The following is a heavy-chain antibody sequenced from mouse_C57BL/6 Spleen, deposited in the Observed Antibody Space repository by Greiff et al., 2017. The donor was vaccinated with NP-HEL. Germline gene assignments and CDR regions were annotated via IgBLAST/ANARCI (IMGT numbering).Heavy chain of an antibody. V-gene: IGHV1-50*01. CDR2: IDPSDSYT. D-gene: IGHD1-1*01. CDR1: GYTFTSYW. J-gene: IGHJ2*01. CDR3: ARRTTVVLYYFDY. Sequence: VQLQQSGAELVKPGASVKLSCKASGYTFTSYWMQWVKQRPGQGLEWIGEIDPSDSYTNYNQKFKGKATLTVDTSSSTAYMQLSSLTSEDSAVYYCARRTTVVLYYFDYWGQGTTLTVSS.